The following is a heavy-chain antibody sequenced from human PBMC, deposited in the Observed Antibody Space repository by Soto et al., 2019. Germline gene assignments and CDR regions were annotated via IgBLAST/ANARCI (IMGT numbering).Heavy chain of an antibody. J-gene: IGHJ4*02. CDR1: GGSISPYY. Sequence: QVQLQESGPGLVKPSETLSLTCTVSGGSISPYYWSWIRQSPGKRLEWIAYIYYSGSTNYNPSLKRRVTISLDASKNQFSLKLTSVTAADTAVYYCARDAPGSSWLEYWGQGTLVTVSS. CDR3: ARDAPGSSWLEY. V-gene: IGHV4-59*01. CDR2: IYYSGST. D-gene: IGHD6-13*01.